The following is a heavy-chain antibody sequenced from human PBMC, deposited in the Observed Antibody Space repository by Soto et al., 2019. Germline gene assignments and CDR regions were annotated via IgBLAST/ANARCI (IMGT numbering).Heavy chain of an antibody. CDR2: IGIGSSTT. J-gene: IGHJ3*01. CDR1: GVTLRNYG. CDR3: ARDQLYYNDISGRPLNAFDV. D-gene: IGHD3-22*01. Sequence: GGALRHSCAASGVTLRNYGMNWGRQAPGKGLEWVSYIGIGSSTTYYADSVKGRFTISRDNAKNSLYLQMNSLRAEDTAVYYCARDQLYYNDISGRPLNAFDVWGQGTMVTVSS. V-gene: IGHV3-48*01.